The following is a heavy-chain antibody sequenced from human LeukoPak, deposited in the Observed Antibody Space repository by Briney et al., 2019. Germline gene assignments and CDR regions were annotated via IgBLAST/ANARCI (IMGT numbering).Heavy chain of an antibody. V-gene: IGHV3-23*01. Sequence: GGSLRLSCAASGFTFSSYAMSWVRQAPGKGLEWVSAISGSGGSTYYADSVKGRFTISRDNSKNTLYLQMNSLRAEDTAVYYCAKLGYCSGGSCYTNYWGQGTLGTVSS. CDR1: GFTFSSYA. CDR3: AKLGYCSGGSCYTNY. CDR2: ISGSGGST. D-gene: IGHD2-15*01. J-gene: IGHJ4*02.